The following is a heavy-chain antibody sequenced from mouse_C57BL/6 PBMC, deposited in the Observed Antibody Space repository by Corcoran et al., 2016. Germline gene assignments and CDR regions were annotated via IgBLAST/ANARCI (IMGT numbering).Heavy chain of an antibody. D-gene: IGHD2-3*01. Sequence: QIQLVQSGPELKKPGETVKISCKASGYTFTTYGMSWVKQAPGKGLKWMGWINTYSGVPTYADDFKGRFAFSLETSASTAYLQINNLKNEDTATNFCAREDGYSYYFDYWGQGTTLTVSS. CDR2: INTYSGVP. CDR3: AREDGYSYYFDY. V-gene: IGHV9-3*01. CDR1: GYTFTTYG. J-gene: IGHJ2*01.